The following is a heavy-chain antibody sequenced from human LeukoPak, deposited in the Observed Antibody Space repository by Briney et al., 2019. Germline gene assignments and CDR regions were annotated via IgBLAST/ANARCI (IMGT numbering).Heavy chain of an antibody. V-gene: IGHV1-18*01. J-gene: IGHJ4*02. CDR3: ARVRTITMIEVGEY. CDR1: GYTFTSYG. D-gene: IGHD3-22*01. CDR2: ISAYNGNT. Sequence: VASVEVSCKASGYTFTSYGISWVRQAPGQGLEWMGWISAYNGNTNYAQKLQGRVTMTTDTSTSTAYMELRSLRSDDTAVYYCARVRTITMIEVGEYWGQGTLVTVSS.